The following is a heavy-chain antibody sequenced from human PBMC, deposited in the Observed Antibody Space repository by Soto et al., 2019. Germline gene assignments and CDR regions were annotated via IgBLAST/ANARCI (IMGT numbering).Heavy chain of an antibody. V-gene: IGHV1-3*01. D-gene: IGHD3-9*01. Sequence: ASVKVSCKASGYTFTSYAMHWVRQAPGQRLEWMGWINAGNGNTKYSQKFQGRVTITRDTSASTAYMELSSLRSEDTAVYYCARDRASYYDILTGYLDYWGQGTLVTVSS. CDR3: ARDRASYYDILTGYLDY. J-gene: IGHJ4*02. CDR1: GYTFTSYA. CDR2: INAGNGNT.